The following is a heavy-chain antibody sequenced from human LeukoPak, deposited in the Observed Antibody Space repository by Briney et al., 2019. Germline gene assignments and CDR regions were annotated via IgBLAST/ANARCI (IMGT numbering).Heavy chain of an antibody. V-gene: IGHV3-11*01. CDR1: GFSFSDSY. J-gene: IGHJ3*02. CDR3: ARRGNMSSHAFDI. D-gene: IGHD2/OR15-2a*01. Sequence: GGSLRLSCAASGFSFSDSYMSWIRQAPGQGLEWLSYIKSSNTSTFYADSVKGRFTVSRDNAKNSLYLQMNSLRAEDTAVYYCARRGNMSSHAFDIWGQGTVVTVSS. CDR2: IKSSNTST.